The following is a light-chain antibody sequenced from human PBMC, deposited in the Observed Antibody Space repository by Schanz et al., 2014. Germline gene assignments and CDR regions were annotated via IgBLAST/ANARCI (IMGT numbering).Light chain of an antibody. V-gene: IGLV2-14*01. CDR2: DDI. CDR1: SSDVGTYKY. Sequence: QSALTQPPSASGSPGQSVTISCTGTSSDVGTYKYVSWYQQHPGKAPKLMIYDDIKRPSGVSIRFSGSTSGNTASLTISGLQAEDEADYYCSSYTTSSTVVFGGGTKLTVL. CDR3: SSYTTSSTVV. J-gene: IGLJ2*01.